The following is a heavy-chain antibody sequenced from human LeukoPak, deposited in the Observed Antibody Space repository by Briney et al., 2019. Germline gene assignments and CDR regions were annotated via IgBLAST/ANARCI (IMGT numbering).Heavy chain of an antibody. J-gene: IGHJ4*02. Sequence: GGSLRLSCAASGFTFSSYGMHWVRQAPGKGLEWVAVIWYDGSNKYYADSVKGRFTISRDNSKNTLYLQMNSLRAEDTAVYYCARDGFGEMGYFDYWGQGTLSPSPQ. CDR3: ARDGFGEMGYFDY. CDR2: IWYDGSNK. D-gene: IGHD3-10*01. V-gene: IGHV3-33*01. CDR1: GFTFSSYG.